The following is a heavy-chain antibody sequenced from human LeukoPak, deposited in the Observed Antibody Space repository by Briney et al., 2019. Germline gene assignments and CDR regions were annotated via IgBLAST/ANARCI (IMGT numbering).Heavy chain of an antibody. CDR1: GFPFTAFW. J-gene: IGHJ4*02. Sequence: GESLRLSCAASGFPFTAFWMAWVRQAPGKRLEWVAKMNDDGSNIRYVDSVKGRFTISRDNAKNSLYLQTSSLRADDTAVYFCVRDATRGGDFDYWGQGTMVTVSS. D-gene: IGHD5-24*01. CDR2: MNDDGSNI. CDR3: VRDATRGGDFDY. V-gene: IGHV3-7*01.